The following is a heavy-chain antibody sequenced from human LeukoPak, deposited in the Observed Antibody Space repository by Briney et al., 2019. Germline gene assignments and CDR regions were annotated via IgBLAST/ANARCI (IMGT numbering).Heavy chain of an antibody. CDR1: GGSFSGYY. CDR3: ARHVAVVEVTAIRRYNWFDP. Sequence: PSETLSLTCAVYGGSFSGYYWSWIRQPPGKGLEWIGEINHSGSTNYNPSLKSRVTISVDTSKSQFSLKLTSVTAADTAVYYCARHVAVVEVTAIRRYNWFDPWGQGTLVTVSS. D-gene: IGHD2-21*02. J-gene: IGHJ5*02. CDR2: INHSGST. V-gene: IGHV4-34*01.